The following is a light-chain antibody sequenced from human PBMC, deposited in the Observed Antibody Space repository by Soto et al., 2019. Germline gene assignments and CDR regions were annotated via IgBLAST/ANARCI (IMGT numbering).Light chain of an antibody. Sequence: IQMTQSPSSLSSSLGDRVTITCRASQSISSYLNWYQQKPGKAPKLLIYAASSLQSGVPSRFSGSGSGTDFTLTISSLKPEDFATYYCQPSYSTLTFGQGTRLEIK. CDR2: AAS. CDR1: QSISSY. CDR3: QPSYSTLT. V-gene: IGKV1-39*01. J-gene: IGKJ5*01.